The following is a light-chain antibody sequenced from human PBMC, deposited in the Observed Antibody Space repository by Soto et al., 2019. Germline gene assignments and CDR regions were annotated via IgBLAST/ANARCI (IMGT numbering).Light chain of an antibody. CDR2: STS. V-gene: IGLV7-43*01. J-gene: IGLJ2*01. Sequence: QAVVTQEPSLTVSPGGTVTLTCAPSTGAVTGGYYPNWFQRKPGQAPRPLIYSTSNKHSWTPARFSGSLLGGKAALTLSGVQPEDEAEYYCLLYYGGAQLIFGGGTKVTVL. CDR1: TGAVTGGYY. CDR3: LLYYGGAQLI.